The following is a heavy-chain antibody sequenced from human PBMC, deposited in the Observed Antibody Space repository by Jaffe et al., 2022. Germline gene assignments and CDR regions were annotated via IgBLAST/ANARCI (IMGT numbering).Heavy chain of an antibody. CDR3: ARKDQLLLFDY. Sequence: QITLKESGPTLVKPTQTLTLTCTFSGFSLSTSGVGVGWIRQPPGKALEWLALIYWNDDKRYSPSLKSRLTITKDTSKNQVVLTMTNMDPVDTATYYCARKDQLLLFDYWGQGTLVTVSS. V-gene: IGHV2-5*01. CDR1: GFSLSTSGVG. J-gene: IGHJ4*02. CDR2: IYWNDDK. D-gene: IGHD2-2*01.